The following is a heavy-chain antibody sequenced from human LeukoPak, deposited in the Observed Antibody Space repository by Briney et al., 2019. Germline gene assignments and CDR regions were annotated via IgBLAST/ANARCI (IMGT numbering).Heavy chain of an antibody. CDR3: ARVLLQLRGAFDI. V-gene: IGHV3-48*01. D-gene: IGHD1-7*01. CDR2: ITNSGNSK. J-gene: IGHJ3*02. CDR1: EFTFSSYS. Sequence: GGSLRLSCAASEFTFSSYSMNWVRQAPGKGLEWVSYITNSGNSKSYADSVKGRFTISRDNTKNSLYLQMNGLRAEDTAVYYCARVLLQLRGAFDIWGQGTMVTVSS.